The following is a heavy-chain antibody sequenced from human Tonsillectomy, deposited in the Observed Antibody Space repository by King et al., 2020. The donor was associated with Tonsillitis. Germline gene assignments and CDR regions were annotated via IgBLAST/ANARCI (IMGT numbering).Heavy chain of an antibody. CDR3: VRAAPGDWLDP. Sequence: VQLVESGGGLVQPGGSLRLSCAASGFTFDRFDMYWVRQVTGQGLEWVAAIRPGGDTFYSDSVKGRFTISRENAKESLFLQMSSLRVDDTAVYYCVRAAPGDWLDPWGQGTLVTVSS. D-gene: IGHD3-10*01. J-gene: IGHJ5*02. CDR1: GFTFDRFD. CDR2: IRPGGDT. V-gene: IGHV3-13*01.